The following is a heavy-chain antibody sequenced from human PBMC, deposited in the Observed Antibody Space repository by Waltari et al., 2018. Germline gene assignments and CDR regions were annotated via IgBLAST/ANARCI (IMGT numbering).Heavy chain of an antibody. Sequence: QAQLAQSGAEVKKPGASGKVSCKASAYTFSTYGITWVRQVPGQGLEWMGWISAHNGNTNHAQRFQDRVTLTTDTSTHTAYLEMRSLTADDTAVYYCATSVGGNMEFDNWGQGTLVTVSS. CDR3: ATSVGGNMEFDN. V-gene: IGHV1-18*01. D-gene: IGHD6-19*01. CDR2: ISAHNGNT. CDR1: AYTFSTYG. J-gene: IGHJ1*01.